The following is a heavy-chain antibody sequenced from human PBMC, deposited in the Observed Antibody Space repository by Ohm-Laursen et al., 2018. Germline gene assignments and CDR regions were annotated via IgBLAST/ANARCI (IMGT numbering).Heavy chain of an antibody. CDR2: ISGSGGST. D-gene: IGHD3-10*01. Sequence: SLRLSCSASGFTFSSYAMSWVRQAPEKGLEWVSAISGSGGSTYYADSVKGRFTISRDNSKNSLYLQMNSLRTEDTALYYCARAPSGSYYNVIDYWGQGTLVTVSS. V-gene: IGHV3-23*01. CDR1: GFTFSSYA. J-gene: IGHJ4*02. CDR3: ARAPSGSYYNVIDY.